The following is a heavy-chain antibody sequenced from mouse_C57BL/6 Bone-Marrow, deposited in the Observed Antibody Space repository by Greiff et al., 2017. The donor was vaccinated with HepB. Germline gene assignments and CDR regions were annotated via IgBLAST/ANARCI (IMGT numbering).Heavy chain of an antibody. CDR2: INPSNGGT. Sequence: VQLQQPGPELVKPGASVKLSCKASGYTFTSYWMHWVKQRPGQGLEWIGNINPSNGGTNYNEKFKSKATLTVDKSSSTAYMQLSSLTSEDSAVYYWARRVDYYGSSYEAMDYWGQGTSVTVSS. CDR1: GYTFTSYW. J-gene: IGHJ4*01. V-gene: IGHV1-53*01. D-gene: IGHD1-1*01. CDR3: ARRVDYYGSSYEAMDY.